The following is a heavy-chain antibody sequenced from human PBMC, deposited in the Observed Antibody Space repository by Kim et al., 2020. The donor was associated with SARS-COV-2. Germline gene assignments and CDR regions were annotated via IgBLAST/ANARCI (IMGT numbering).Heavy chain of an antibody. CDR3: ASRYDGSGYLKK. CDR2: FDPEDGEP. D-gene: IGHD3-22*01. J-gene: IGHJ4*02. Sequence: SVKVSCKVSGYTLTEVSIHWVRQAPGKGLEWMGDFDPEDGEPLYAQKFQGRVTITEDTSTDTAYMELSSLRSEDTAVYYCASRYDGSGYLKKWGQGTLVTVSS. V-gene: IGHV1-24*01. CDR1: GYTLTEVS.